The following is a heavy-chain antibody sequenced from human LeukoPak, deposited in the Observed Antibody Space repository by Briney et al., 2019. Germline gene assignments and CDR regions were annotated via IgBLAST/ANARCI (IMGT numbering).Heavy chain of an antibody. V-gene: IGHV3-30*03. J-gene: IGHJ4*02. Sequence: GGSLRLSCAASGYIFSHYGMHWVRQAPGKGLEWVAAISFDGNTKYYADSVKGRFTISRDNSKNTLYLQMSTLRSEDTAVYHCAQWRGSRAVAYYLDNWGQGTLVTVSS. CDR1: GYIFSHYG. CDR2: ISFDGNTK. CDR3: AQWRGSRAVAYYLDN. D-gene: IGHD6-19*01.